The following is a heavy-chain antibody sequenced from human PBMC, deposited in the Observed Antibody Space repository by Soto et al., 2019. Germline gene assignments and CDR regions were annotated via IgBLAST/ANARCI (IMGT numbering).Heavy chain of an antibody. Sequence: RASVKVSCKASGGTFSSYAISWVRQAPGQGLEWMGGIIPIFGTANYAQKFQGRVTITADESTSTAYMELSSLRSEDTAVYYCACDPPPSIAARSPFDYWGKGTLVTVSS. CDR2: IIPIFGTA. V-gene: IGHV1-69*13. D-gene: IGHD6-6*01. J-gene: IGHJ4*02. CDR1: GGTFSSYA. CDR3: ACDPPPSIAARSPFDY.